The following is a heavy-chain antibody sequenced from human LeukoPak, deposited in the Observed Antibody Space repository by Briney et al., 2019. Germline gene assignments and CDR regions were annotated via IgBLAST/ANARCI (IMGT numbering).Heavy chain of an antibody. J-gene: IGHJ3*02. CDR3: ARSSITSTFDI. CDR1: GGSISSSSYY. D-gene: IGHD2-2*01. CDR2: LYYSGST. Sequence: PSETLSLTCTVSGGSISSSSYYWGWIRQPPGKGLEWIGSLYYSGSTYNPSLKSRVTISVDTSKNQFSLKLSSVTAADTAVYYCARSSITSTFDIWGQGTMVTVSS. V-gene: IGHV4-39*07.